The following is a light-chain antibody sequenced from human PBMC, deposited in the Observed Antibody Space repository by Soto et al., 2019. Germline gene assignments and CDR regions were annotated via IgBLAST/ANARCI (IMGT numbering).Light chain of an antibody. CDR3: AAWDDSLNGHV. Sequence: QSALTQPHSASGTPGQRVTISCSGNSSNSGISFLHWFQHLRGTAPNLLISTTIPRPSGFPERFSGSKSGTSASLAICGFQSEDEADYYCAAWDDSLNGHVFGTGTKVTVL. CDR2: TTI. V-gene: IGLV1-44*01. CDR1: SSNSGISF. J-gene: IGLJ1*01.